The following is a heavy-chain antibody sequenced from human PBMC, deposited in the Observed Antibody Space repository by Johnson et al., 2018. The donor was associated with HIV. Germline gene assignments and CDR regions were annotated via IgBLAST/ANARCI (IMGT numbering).Heavy chain of an antibody. CDR3: AKVLADYDAFDI. CDR1: GFTFDDYA. J-gene: IGHJ3*02. V-gene: IGHV3-9*01. CDR2: ISWNSGSI. Sequence: VQLVESGGGVVRPGGSLRLSCVASGFTFDDYAMNWVRQAPGKGLEWVSGISWNSGSIGYADSVKGRFTISRDNAKNSLYLQMNSLRAEDTALYYCAKVLADYDAFDIWGQGTMVTVSS. D-gene: IGHD3-3*01.